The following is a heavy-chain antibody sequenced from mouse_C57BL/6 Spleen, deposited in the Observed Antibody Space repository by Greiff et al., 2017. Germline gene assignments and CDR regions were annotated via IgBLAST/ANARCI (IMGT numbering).Heavy chain of an antibody. CDR3: ARRLSLWFDY. J-gene: IGHJ2*01. CDR2: ILPGSGST. CDR1: GYTFTGYW. V-gene: IGHV1-9*01. D-gene: IGHD6-2*01. Sequence: VQLQQSGAELMKPGASVKLSCKATGYTFTGYWIAWVKQRPGHGLDWIGEILPGSGSTKYNEKFKGKATFTADPSTNTAYMQRSSLTTEDSAIYYGARRLSLWFDYWGQGTTLTVSS.